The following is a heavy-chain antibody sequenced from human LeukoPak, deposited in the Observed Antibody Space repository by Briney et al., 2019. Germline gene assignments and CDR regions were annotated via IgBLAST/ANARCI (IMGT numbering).Heavy chain of an antibody. J-gene: IGHJ6*02. V-gene: IGHV3-23*01. CDR3: AKAEIVVAPAVLVYYGMDV. D-gene: IGHD2-2*01. CDR2: ISGSGGST. Sequence: GGSLRLSCAASGFTFSSYAMSWVRQAPGKGLEWVSAISGSGGSTYYADSVKGRFTISRDNSKNTLYLQMNSLRAEDTAVYYCAKAEIVVAPAVLVYYGMDVWGQGTTVTVSS. CDR1: GFTFSSYA.